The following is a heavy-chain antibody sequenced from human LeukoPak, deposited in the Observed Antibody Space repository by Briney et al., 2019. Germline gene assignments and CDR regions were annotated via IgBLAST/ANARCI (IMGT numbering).Heavy chain of an antibody. D-gene: IGHD3-22*01. J-gene: IGHJ4*02. V-gene: IGHV1-2*02. Sequence: ASVKVSCKASGYTFTGYYMHWVRQAPGQGLEWMGWINPNSGGTNYAQKFQGRVTMTRDTSISTAYMELSRLRSDDTAVYYCARGLEYYYDSSGPGYWGQGTLVTASS. CDR3: ARGLEYYYDSSGPGY. CDR2: INPNSGGT. CDR1: GYTFTGYY.